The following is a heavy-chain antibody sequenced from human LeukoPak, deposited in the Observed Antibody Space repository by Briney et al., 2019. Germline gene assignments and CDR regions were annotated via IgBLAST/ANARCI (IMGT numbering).Heavy chain of an antibody. Sequence: GESLKISCKGSGYSFISYWIGWVRQMPGKGLEWMGIIYPGDSDTRYSPSFQGQVTISADKSISTAYLQWSSLKASDTAMYYCASSAYCGGDCYSTDAFDIWGQGTMVTVSS. D-gene: IGHD2-21*02. CDR2: IYPGDSDT. CDR3: ASSAYCGGDCYSTDAFDI. J-gene: IGHJ3*02. CDR1: GYSFISYW. V-gene: IGHV5-51*01.